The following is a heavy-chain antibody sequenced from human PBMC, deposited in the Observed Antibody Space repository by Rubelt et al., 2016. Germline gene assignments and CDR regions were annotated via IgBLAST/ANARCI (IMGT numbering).Heavy chain of an antibody. CDR2: ISYDGSNK. Sequence: SCAGGGFTFSSYAMHWVRQAPGKGLEWVAVISYDGSNKYYADSVKGRFTISRDNSKNTLYLQMNSLRAEDTAVYYCARDSTYYYDSSGVDGFDIWGQGTMVTVSS. D-gene: IGHD3-22*01. CDR1: GFTFSSYA. CDR3: ARDSTYYYDSSGVDGFDI. J-gene: IGHJ3*02. V-gene: IGHV3-30*04.